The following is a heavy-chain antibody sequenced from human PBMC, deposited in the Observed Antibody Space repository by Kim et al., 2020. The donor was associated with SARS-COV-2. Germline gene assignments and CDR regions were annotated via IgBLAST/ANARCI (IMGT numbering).Heavy chain of an antibody. V-gene: IGHV3-23*01. CDR2: ISGVGDTT. CDR3: AKSITTSFYTSIDY. J-gene: IGHJ4*02. D-gene: IGHD2-2*02. Sequence: GGSLRLSCAAPGFTFSSFAMSWVRQAPGKGLEWVTAISGVGDTTYYADSVKGRFTISRDNSKSTWYLQMNSLRAEDTAVYYCAKSITTSFYTSIDYWGQG. CDR1: GFTFSSFA.